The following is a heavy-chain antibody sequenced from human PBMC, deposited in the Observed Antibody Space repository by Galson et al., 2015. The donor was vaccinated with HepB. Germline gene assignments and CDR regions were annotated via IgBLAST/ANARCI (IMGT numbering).Heavy chain of an antibody. CDR3: ATAGITMIVVVNASPRQVNDAFDI. D-gene: IGHD3-22*01. CDR1: GYTLTELS. J-gene: IGHJ3*02. CDR2: FDPEDGET. Sequence: SVKVSCKVSGYTLTELSMHWVRQAPGKGLEWMGGFDPEDGETIYAQKFQGRVTMTEDTSTDTAYMELSSLRSEDTAVYYCATAGITMIVVVNASPRQVNDAFDIWGQGTMVTVSS. V-gene: IGHV1-24*01.